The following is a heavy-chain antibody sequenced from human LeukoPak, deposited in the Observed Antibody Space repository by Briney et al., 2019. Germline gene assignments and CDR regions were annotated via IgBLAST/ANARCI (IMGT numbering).Heavy chain of an antibody. V-gene: IGHV3-23*01. D-gene: IGHD5-12*01. J-gene: IGHJ4*02. CDR2: ISGSGGST. CDR1: GFTFSSYA. CDR3: ASPEGGGYDRPLFDY. Sequence: GGSLRLSCAASGFTFSSYAMSWVRQAPGKGLEWVSAISGSGGSTYYADSVKGRFTISRDNSKNTLYLQMNSLRAEDTAVYYCASPEGGGYDRPLFDYWGQGTLVTVSS.